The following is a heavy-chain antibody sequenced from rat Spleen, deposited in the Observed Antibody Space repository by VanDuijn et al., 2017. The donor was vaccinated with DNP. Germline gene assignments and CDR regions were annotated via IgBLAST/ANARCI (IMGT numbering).Heavy chain of an antibody. J-gene: IGHJ2*01. Sequence: EVQLVESGGGFVQPGRSMKLSCAASGFTFSDYYMAWVRQAPKKGLEWVASISYEGSRTYYGDSVKGRFTISRDNEKSTLYLQMNSLRSEDTATYYWARHEGYSSLDGFDYWGQGVMVTVSS. D-gene: IGHD1-2*01. CDR1: GFTFSDYY. CDR3: ARHEGYSSLDGFDY. V-gene: IGHV5-22*01. CDR2: ISYEGSRT.